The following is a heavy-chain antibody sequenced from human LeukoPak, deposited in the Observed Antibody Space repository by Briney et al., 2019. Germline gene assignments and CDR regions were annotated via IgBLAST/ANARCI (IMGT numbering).Heavy chain of an antibody. CDR2: ISSSSSYI. Sequence: PGGSLKLSCAASGVTFSGSVMHWVRPASGKGLEWVSSISSSSSYIYYADSVKGRFTISRDNAKNSLYLQMNSLRAEDTAVYYCAGSTNHYYYYMDVWGKGTTVTVSS. CDR3: AGSTNHYYYYMDV. CDR1: GVTFSGSV. J-gene: IGHJ6*03. D-gene: IGHD2-2*01. V-gene: IGHV3-21*01.